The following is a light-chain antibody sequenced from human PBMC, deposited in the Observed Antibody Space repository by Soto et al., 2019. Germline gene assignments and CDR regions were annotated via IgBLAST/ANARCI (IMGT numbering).Light chain of an antibody. V-gene: IGLV2-14*01. CDR1: SIDIGAYDY. CDR2: EVN. J-gene: IGLJ1*01. Sequence: QSVLTQPASLSGSPGQSITISCTGASIDIGAYDYVSWFQQHPGKAPKLMISEVNNRPSGVSNRFSGSTSVNSASLTISGLQAVDEADYYCCLSIGGTTYVVGPGSKVTVL. CDR3: CLSIGGTTYV.